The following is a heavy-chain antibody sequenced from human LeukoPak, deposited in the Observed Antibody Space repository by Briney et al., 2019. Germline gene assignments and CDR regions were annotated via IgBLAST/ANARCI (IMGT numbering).Heavy chain of an antibody. V-gene: IGHV5-51*01. CDR1: GYSFTSYW. CDR3: ARRPLDCSSTSCFDY. J-gene: IGHJ4*02. D-gene: IGHD2-2*01. Sequence: GESLKISCKGSGYSFTSYWIGWVRQMPGKGLEWMGIIYPGDSDTRYSPSCQGQVTISADKSISTAYLQWSSLKASDTAMYYCARRPLDCSSTSCFDYWGQGTLVTVSS. CDR2: IYPGDSDT.